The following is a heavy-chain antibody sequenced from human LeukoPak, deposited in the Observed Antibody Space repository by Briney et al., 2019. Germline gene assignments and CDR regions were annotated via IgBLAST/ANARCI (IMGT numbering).Heavy chain of an antibody. Sequence: PGGSLRLSCAASGFTFSSYSMNWVRQAPGKGLEWVSSISSSSSYIYYADSAKGRFTISRDNAKNSLYLQMNSLRAEDTAVYYCARGGSSTSCPFDYWGQGTLVTVSS. CDR1: GFTFSSYS. V-gene: IGHV3-21*01. CDR3: ARGGSSTSCPFDY. J-gene: IGHJ4*02. CDR2: ISSSSSYI. D-gene: IGHD2-2*01.